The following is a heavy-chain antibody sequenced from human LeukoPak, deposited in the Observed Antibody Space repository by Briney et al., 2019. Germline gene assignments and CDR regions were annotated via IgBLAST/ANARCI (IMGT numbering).Heavy chain of an antibody. D-gene: IGHD1/OR15-1a*01. J-gene: IGHJ4*02. CDR2: IHYSGSI. Sequence: SETLSLTRTVSGGSISSSGFYWGWIRQPPGQGIEWIGSIHYSGSIYYNPSLKSRITISVDTSKNQFSLNLTSVTAADTAVYYCARHEHFVNYWGQGTLVTVSS. V-gene: IGHV4-39*01. CDR3: ARHEHFVNY. CDR1: GGSISSSGFY.